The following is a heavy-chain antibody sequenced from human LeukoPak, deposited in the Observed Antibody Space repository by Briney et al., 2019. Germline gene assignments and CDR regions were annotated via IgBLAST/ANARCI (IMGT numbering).Heavy chain of an antibody. Sequence: GGFLRLSCAASGFTFSSYAMHWVRQAPGKGLEWVAVISYDGSNKYYADSVKGRFTISRDNSKSTLYLQMNSLRAEDTAVYYCARDLLPPTYYDFWSGYYRSPGYYYYGMDVWGQGTTVTVSS. V-gene: IGHV3-30-3*01. J-gene: IGHJ6*02. D-gene: IGHD3-3*01. CDR2: ISYDGSNK. CDR1: GFTFSSYA. CDR3: ARDLLPPTYYDFWSGYYRSPGYYYYGMDV.